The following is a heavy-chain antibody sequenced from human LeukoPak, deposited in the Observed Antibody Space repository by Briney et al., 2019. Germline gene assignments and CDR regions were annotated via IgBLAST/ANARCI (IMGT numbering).Heavy chain of an antibody. CDR3: ASGAGDTLTVDAFDI. Sequence: SVTLSLTCTVSGGSISSGGYYWRWIRQHPGKGLERIGYICYSGSTYYHPSLTIRVTISLDTANNQVSLKLSFMTAADTAVYDCASGAGDTLTVDAFDIWGQGTMVTVSS. D-gene: IGHD3-9*01. CDR2: ICYSGST. J-gene: IGHJ3*02. V-gene: IGHV4-31*03. CDR1: GGSISSGGYY.